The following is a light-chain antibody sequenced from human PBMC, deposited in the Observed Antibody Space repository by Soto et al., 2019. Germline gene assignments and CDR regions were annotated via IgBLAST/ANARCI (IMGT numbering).Light chain of an antibody. J-gene: IGKJ5*01. CDR1: QSFSSSH. CDR3: QQYGYSPIT. V-gene: IGKV3-20*01. Sequence: IVLTQSPGTLSLSPGARATLSCRASQSFSSSHLAWYQHTPGQAPRLIIYAASSRATGSPDRFSGGESGTDFTLTISRLEPEDVAVYDGQQYGYSPITFGQGTRLENK. CDR2: AAS.